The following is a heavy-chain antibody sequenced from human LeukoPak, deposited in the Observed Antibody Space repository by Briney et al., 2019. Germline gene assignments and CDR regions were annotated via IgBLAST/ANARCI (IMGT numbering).Heavy chain of an antibody. D-gene: IGHD3-9*01. J-gene: IGHJ3*02. CDR2: IYYSGST. CDR3: ASSEANYDILTGYHPSDAFDI. Sequence: SETLSLTCTVSGGSISSSSYYWGWIRQPPGKGLEWIGSIYYSGSTYYNPSLKSRVTISVDTSKNQFSLKLSSVTAADTAVYYCASSEANYDILTGYHPSDAFDIWGQGTMVTVSS. V-gene: IGHV4-39*01. CDR1: GGSISSSSYY.